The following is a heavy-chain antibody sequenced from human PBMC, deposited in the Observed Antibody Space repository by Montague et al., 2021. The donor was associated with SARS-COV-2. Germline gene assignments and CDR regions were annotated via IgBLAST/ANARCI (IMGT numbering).Heavy chain of an antibody. J-gene: IGHJ4*02. D-gene: IGHD3-10*01. CDR1: GFAFDDYA. CDR2: ISWNSGSI. V-gene: IGHV3-9*01. Sequence: SLRLSCAASGFAFDDYAMHWVRQAPGKGLEWVSGISWNSGSIGYADSVKGRFTISRDNAKNSLYLQMNSLRAEDTALYYCAKGHYYGSGRIDYWGQGTLVTVSS. CDR3: AKGHYYGSGRIDY.